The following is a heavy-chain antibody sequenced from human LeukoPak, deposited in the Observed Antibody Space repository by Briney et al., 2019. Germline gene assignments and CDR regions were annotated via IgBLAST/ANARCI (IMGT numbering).Heavy chain of an antibody. Sequence: ASVKVSCKVSGYTLTELSMHWVRQAPGKGLEWMGGFDPEDGETIYAQKFQGRVTITADKSTSTAYMELSSLRSEDTAVYYCASPAKGATPADFDYWGQGTLVTVSS. D-gene: IGHD1-26*01. J-gene: IGHJ4*02. V-gene: IGHV1-24*01. CDR3: ASPAKGATPADFDY. CDR2: FDPEDGET. CDR1: GYTLTELS.